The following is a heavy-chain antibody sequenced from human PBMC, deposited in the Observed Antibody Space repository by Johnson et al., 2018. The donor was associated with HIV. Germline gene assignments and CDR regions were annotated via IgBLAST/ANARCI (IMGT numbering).Heavy chain of an antibody. J-gene: IGHJ3*02. CDR1: GFTFDDYA. D-gene: IGHD3-22*01. V-gene: IGHV3-9*01. Sequence: VQLVESGGVVVQPGGSLRLSCAASGFTFDDYAMHWVRQAPGKGLEWVSGIRWNRRITDSADSVKGRFSISRDNAKNSLYVQMNGRRTEDTAVYYCASQMIWGNGFVAVDIWGQGTMVTVSS. CDR2: IRWNRRIT. CDR3: ASQMIWGNGFVAVDI.